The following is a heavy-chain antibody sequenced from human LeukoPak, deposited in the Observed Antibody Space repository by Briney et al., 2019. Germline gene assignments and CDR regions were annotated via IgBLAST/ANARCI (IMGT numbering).Heavy chain of an antibody. Sequence: GGSLRLSCAASGFSFSNYVMHWVRQAPGKGLEWVAVISYDGSNKYYADSVKGRFTISRDNSKNTLYLQMNSLRAEDTAVYYCARDSSGCLDPWGQGTLVTVSS. J-gene: IGHJ5*02. CDR1: GFSFSNYV. CDR2: ISYDGSNK. CDR3: ARDSSGCLDP. V-gene: IGHV3-30*04. D-gene: IGHD6-19*01.